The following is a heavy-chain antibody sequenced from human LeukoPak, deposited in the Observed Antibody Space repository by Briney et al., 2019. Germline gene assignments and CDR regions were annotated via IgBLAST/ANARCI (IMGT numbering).Heavy chain of an antibody. Sequence: GGSLRLSCAASGFTFDDYGMSWVRHVPGKGLEWVSGINWNGGRTGHADSVKGRFTISRDNAKNSLYLQMNSLRAGDTALYYCAKDVVSSRWTNFDYWGQGTLVTVSS. CDR2: INWNGGRT. D-gene: IGHD6-13*01. CDR3: AKDVVSSRWTNFDY. J-gene: IGHJ4*02. CDR1: GFTFDDYG. V-gene: IGHV3-20*04.